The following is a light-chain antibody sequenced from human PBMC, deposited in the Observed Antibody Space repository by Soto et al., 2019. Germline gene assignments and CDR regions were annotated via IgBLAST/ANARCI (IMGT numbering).Light chain of an antibody. CDR2: AAS. CDR3: QQTYTTPIT. CDR1: QYISTY. Sequence: DLQMTQSPSSLSASVGDRVTITCRASQYISTYLNWYQQKPGKAPKLLIYAASSLQSGVPSRFSGSGSGTDFTLTISSLQPEDFAIYSCQQTYTTPITFGGGTKVEIK. J-gene: IGKJ4*01. V-gene: IGKV1-39*01.